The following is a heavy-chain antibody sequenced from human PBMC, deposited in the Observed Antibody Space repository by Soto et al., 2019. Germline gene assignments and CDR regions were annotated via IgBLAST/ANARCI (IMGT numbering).Heavy chain of an antibody. J-gene: IGHJ4*02. CDR1: GGTFSSYT. CDR3: ARGESYYGSGQDY. Sequence: QVQLVQSGAEVKKPGSSVKVSCKASGGTFSSYTISWVRQAPGQGLEWMGRIIPILGIANYAQKFQGRVTIAADKSTRTAYMELSSLRSEETAVYCCARGESYYGSGQDYWGQGTLVTVSS. V-gene: IGHV1-69*02. CDR2: IIPILGIA. D-gene: IGHD3-10*01.